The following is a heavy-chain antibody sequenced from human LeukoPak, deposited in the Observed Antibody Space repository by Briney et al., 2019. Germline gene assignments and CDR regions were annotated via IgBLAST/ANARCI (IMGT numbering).Heavy chain of an antibody. CDR1: GYTFTSCY. J-gene: IGHJ3*02. Sequence: ASVKVSCKSSGYTFTSCYIRWVRPAPGQGLEWMGIINPSGGSTDYAQEFQGRVTMTRDTSTNTVYMDLSSLTSEDTAVYYCAADRRYYGSGSYYLTPPDAFDIWGQGTMVTVSS. D-gene: IGHD3-10*01. CDR3: AADRRYYGSGSYYLTPPDAFDI. CDR2: INPSGGST. V-gene: IGHV1-46*01.